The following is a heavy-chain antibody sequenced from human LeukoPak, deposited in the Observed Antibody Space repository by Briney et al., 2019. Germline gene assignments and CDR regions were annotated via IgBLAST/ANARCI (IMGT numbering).Heavy chain of an antibody. D-gene: IGHD2-21*02. V-gene: IGHV3-74*01. Sequence: GGSLRPSCAASGFTFSSYWMHWVRQAPGKGLVWVSRINSDGSSTSYVDSVKGRFTISRDNAKNTLYLQMNSLRAEDTAVYYCARDCGGDCYYYYGMDVWGQGTTVTVSS. CDR2: INSDGSST. CDR3: ARDCGGDCYYYYGMDV. J-gene: IGHJ6*02. CDR1: GFTFSSYW.